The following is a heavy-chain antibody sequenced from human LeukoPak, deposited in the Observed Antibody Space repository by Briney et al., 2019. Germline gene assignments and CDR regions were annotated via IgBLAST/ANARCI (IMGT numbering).Heavy chain of an antibody. CDR3: ARLDWPAFDP. D-gene: IGHD3-9*01. CDR1: GGSISSYY. J-gene: IGHJ5*02. CDR2: IYYSGST. Sequence: PSETLSLTCTVSGGSISSYYWSWIRQPPGKGLEWIGYIYYSGSTNYNPSLKSRVTISVDTSKNQFSLKLSSVTAADTAVYYCARLDWPAFDPWGQGTLVTVSS. V-gene: IGHV4-59*01.